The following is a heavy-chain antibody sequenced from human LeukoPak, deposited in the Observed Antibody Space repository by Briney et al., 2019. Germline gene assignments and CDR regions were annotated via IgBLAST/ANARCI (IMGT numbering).Heavy chain of an antibody. Sequence: PSETLSLTCAVYGGSFSGYYWSWIRQPPGKGLEWIGEINHSGSTNYNPSLKSRVTISVDTSKNQFSLKLSSVTAADTAVYYCARGRYYGSFFDPWGQGTLVTVSS. V-gene: IGHV4-34*01. CDR2: INHSGST. J-gene: IGHJ5*02. CDR1: GGSFSGYY. CDR3: ARGRYYGSFFDP. D-gene: IGHD3-10*01.